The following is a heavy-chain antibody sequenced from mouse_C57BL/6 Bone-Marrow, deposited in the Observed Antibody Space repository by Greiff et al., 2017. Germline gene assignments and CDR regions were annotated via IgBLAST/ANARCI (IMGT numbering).Heavy chain of an antibody. V-gene: IGHV1-72*01. CDR1: GYTFTSYW. CDR3: AHGIYLCWYFAV. D-gene: IGHD2-1*01. CDR2: IDPNSGGT. J-gene: IGHJ1*03. Sequence: QVHVKQPGAELVKPGASVKLSCKASGYTFTSYWMHWVKQRPGRGLEWIGRIDPNSGGTKYNEKFKSKATLTVDKPSSTAYMQLSSLTSEDSAVYSGAHGIYLCWYFAVGGTGTTVTVSA.